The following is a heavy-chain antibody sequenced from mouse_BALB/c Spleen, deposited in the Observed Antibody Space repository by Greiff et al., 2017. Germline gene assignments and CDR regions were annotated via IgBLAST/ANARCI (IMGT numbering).Heavy chain of an antibody. J-gene: IGHJ3*01. CDR3: ARGGLLSWFAY. V-gene: IGHV5-6-5*01. CDR1: GFTFSSYA. D-gene: IGHD2-12*01. CDR2: ISSGGST. Sequence: DVKLVESGGGLVKPGGSLKLSCAASGFTFSSYAMSWVRQTPEKRLEWVASISSGGSTYYPDSVKGRFTISRDNARNILYLQMSSLRSEDTAMYYCARGGLLSWFAYWGQGTLVTVSA.